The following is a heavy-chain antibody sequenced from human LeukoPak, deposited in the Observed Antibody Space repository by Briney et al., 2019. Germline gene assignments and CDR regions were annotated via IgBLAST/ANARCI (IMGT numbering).Heavy chain of an antibody. J-gene: IGHJ4*02. CDR1: GFTFDDYA. D-gene: IGHD3-9*01. Sequence: GGSLRLSCPASGFTFDDYAMHWVRQPPGKGLEWVSLISWDGGSTYYADSVKGRFTISRDNSKNSLYLQMNSLRAEDTALYYCAKDKHRDDILTGYDYWGQGTLVTVPS. V-gene: IGHV3-43D*04. CDR3: AKDKHRDDILTGYDY. CDR2: ISWDGGST.